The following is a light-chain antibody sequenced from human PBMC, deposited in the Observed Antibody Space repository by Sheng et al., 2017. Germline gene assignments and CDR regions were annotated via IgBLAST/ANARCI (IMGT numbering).Light chain of an antibody. CDR1: QSISSSY. CDR3: HQYGSSPYT. CDR2: AAS. V-gene: IGKV3-20*01. J-gene: IGKJ2*01. Sequence: EIVLTQSPGTLSVSPGESATLSCRASQSISSSYLAWYQQTPGQAPRLLIYAASTRAPGIPDRFSGSGSGTDFTLTISRLEPEDFAVYYCHQYGSSPYTFGQGTKLEIK.